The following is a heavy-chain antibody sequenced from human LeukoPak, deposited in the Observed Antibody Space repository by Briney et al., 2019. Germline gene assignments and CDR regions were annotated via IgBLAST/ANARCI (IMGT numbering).Heavy chain of an antibody. J-gene: IGHJ4*02. Sequence: GASVKVSCKASGYTFTDYYMHWVRQAPGQGLEWMGWINPNSGGTNYAQKFQGWVTMTRDTSISTAYMELSRLRSDDTAVYYCAREGRTVTTTRALVFWGQGTLVTVSS. CDR1: GYTFTDYY. V-gene: IGHV1-2*04. CDR2: INPNSGGT. D-gene: IGHD4-11*01. CDR3: AREGRTVTTTRALVF.